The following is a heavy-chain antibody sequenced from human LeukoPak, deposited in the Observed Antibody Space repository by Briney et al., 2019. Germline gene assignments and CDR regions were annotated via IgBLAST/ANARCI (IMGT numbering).Heavy chain of an antibody. J-gene: IGHJ4*02. V-gene: IGHV3-74*03. CDR2: INTDGTNI. CDR3: ARDQTQVEPTTVDF. Sequence: PGGSLRLSCVASGFTFSNSWMHWVRQAPGKGRLWVSRINTDGTNIKYADSVEGRFPISRNNAKNTLFLQMNTLRAEDTAVYYCARDQTQVEPTTVDFWGREPWSPSPQ. CDR1: GFTFSNSW. D-gene: IGHD1-14*01.